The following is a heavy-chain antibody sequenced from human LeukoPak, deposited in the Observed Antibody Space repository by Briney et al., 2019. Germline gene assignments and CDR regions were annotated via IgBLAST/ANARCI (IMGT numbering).Heavy chain of an antibody. Sequence: GGSLRLSCAASGLTFSSSSMNWVRQSPGKGLEWVSSVSSGSSYIYYADSVKGRFTISRDNAKNSLYLQMNSLRAEDTAVYYCARSGPAARTHYYYMDVWGKGTTVTVSS. D-gene: IGHD6-13*01. CDR1: GLTFSSSS. CDR2: VSSGSSYI. V-gene: IGHV3-21*01. J-gene: IGHJ6*03. CDR3: ARSGPAARTHYYYMDV.